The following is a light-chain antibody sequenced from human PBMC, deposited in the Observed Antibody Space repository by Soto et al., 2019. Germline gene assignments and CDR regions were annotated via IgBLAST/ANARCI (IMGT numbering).Light chain of an antibody. CDR1: QSVNAN. CDR3: QQYNTWLWT. CDR2: GAS. V-gene: IGKV3-15*01. J-gene: IGKJ1*01. Sequence: EVVMTQSPATLSVSPGERATLSCRASQSVNANLAWYQQMPGKAPRLLIHGASNRATGIPARFSGSGFGTEIILTISSLQSEDFAVYYCQQYNTWLWTFGQGTKVEI.